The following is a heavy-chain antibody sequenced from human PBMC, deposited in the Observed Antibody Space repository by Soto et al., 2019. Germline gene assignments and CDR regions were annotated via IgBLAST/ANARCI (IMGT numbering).Heavy chain of an antibody. CDR3: ARGLRGYDQFDY. Sequence: VSVKVSCKASGYTFTSYDINWVRQATGQGLEWMGWMTPNSGNTGYAQKFQGRVTMTRNTSISTAYMELSSLRSEDTAVYYCARGLRGYDQFDYWGQGTLVTVSS. D-gene: IGHD5-12*01. J-gene: IGHJ4*02. CDR2: MTPNSGNT. V-gene: IGHV1-8*01. CDR1: GYTFTSYD.